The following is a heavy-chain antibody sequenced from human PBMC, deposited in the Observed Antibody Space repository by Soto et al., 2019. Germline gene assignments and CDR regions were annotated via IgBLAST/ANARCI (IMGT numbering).Heavy chain of an antibody. V-gene: IGHV4-34*01. CDR3: ARAPSIAARSRGTDYYYYYYMDV. Sequence: SETLSLTCAVYGGSFSGYYWSWIRQPPGKGLEWIGEINHSGSTNYNPSLKSRVTISVDTSKNQFSLKLSSVTAADTAVYYCARAPSIAARSRGTDYYYYYYMDVWGKGTTVTVSS. D-gene: IGHD6-6*01. J-gene: IGHJ6*03. CDR1: GGSFSGYY. CDR2: INHSGST.